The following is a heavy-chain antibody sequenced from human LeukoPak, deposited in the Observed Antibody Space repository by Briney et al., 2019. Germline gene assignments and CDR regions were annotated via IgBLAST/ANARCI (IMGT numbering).Heavy chain of an antibody. V-gene: IGHV4-4*07. D-gene: IGHD3-22*01. J-gene: IGHJ3*02. CDR2: IYTSGST. CDR3: ARTSPEYSYDSSGYYHAFDI. Sequence: KSSETLSLTCTVSGGSISSYYWSWIRQPAGKGLEWIGRIYTSGSTNYNPSLKSRVTMSVDTSKNQFSLKLSSVTAADTAVYYCARTSPEYSYDSSGYYHAFDIWGQGTMVTVSS. CDR1: GGSISSYY.